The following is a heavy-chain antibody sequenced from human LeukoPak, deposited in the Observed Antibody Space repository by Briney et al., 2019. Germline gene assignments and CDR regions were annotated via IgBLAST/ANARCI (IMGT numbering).Heavy chain of an antibody. D-gene: IGHD3-10*01. CDR3: ARAGDYYYYYMDV. CDR2: IRYDGSNK. Sequence: PGGSLRLSCAVSGFTFSSYGMHWVRQAPGKGLEWVAFIRYDGSNKYYADSVKGRFTISRDNSKNTLYLQMNSLRAEDTAVYYCARAGDYYYYYMDVWGKGTTVTISS. V-gene: IGHV3-30*02. J-gene: IGHJ6*03. CDR1: GFTFSSYG.